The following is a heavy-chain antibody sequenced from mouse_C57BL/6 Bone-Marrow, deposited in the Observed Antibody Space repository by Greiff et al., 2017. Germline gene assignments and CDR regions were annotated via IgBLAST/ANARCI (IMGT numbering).Heavy chain of an antibody. Sequence: VQLQQSGAELVRPGASVKLSCKASGYTFTDYYINWVKQRPGQGLEWIARIYTGSGNKYYNEKFKGKATLTAEKYSSTAYMQLSSLISEDSAVYFCARHGQGYFDVWGTGTTVTVSS. J-gene: IGHJ1*03. V-gene: IGHV1-76*01. CDR3: ARHGQGYFDV. CDR2: IYTGSGNK. CDR1: GYTFTDYY.